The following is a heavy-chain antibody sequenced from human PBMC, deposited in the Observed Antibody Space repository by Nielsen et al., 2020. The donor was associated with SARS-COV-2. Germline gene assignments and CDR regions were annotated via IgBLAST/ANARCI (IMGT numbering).Heavy chain of an antibody. D-gene: IGHD1-14*01. V-gene: IGHV3-9*01. CDR3: ARGRRVGTTLFEY. CDR2: ISWNSGSI. J-gene: IGHJ4*02. CDR1: GFTFDDYA. Sequence: SLKISCAASGFTFDDYAMHWVRQAPGKGLEWVSGISWNSGSIAYADSVKGRFTIPRDNAKNSLHLQMNSLRAEDTAFYYCARGRRVGTTLFEYWGQGTLVTVSS.